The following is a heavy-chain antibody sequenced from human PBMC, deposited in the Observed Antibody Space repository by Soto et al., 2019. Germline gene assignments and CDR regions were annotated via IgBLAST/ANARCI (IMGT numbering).Heavy chain of an antibody. CDR3: ARAWHRGQRTYYYDSSGYYYEFDY. CDR2: IYYSGST. J-gene: IGHJ4*02. D-gene: IGHD3-22*01. CDR1: GGSISSGGYY. Sequence: LSLTCTVSGGSISSGGYYWSWIRQHPGKGLEWIGYIYYSGSTYYNPSLKSRVTISVDTSKNQFSLKLSSVTAADTAVYYCARAWHRGQRTYYYDSSGYYYEFDYWGQGTLVTVSS. V-gene: IGHV4-31*03.